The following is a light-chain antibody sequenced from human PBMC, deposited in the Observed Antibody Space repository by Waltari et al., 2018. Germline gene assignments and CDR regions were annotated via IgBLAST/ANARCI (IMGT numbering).Light chain of an antibody. CDR3: QQSYSTPWT. J-gene: IGKJ1*01. CDR1: QSISSY. CDR2: AAS. V-gene: IGKV1-39*01. Sequence: IKMTKSPPSLSPSEGEGVTITSRASQSISSYLNWYQQKPGKAPKLLIYAASSLQSGVPSRFSGSGSGTDFTLTISSLQPDDFATYYCQQSYSTPWTFGQGTKVEIK.